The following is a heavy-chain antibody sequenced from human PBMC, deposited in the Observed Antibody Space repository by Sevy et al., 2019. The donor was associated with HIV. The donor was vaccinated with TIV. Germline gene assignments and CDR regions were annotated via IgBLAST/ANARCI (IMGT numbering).Heavy chain of an antibody. CDR3: ARVLNFDY. CDR2: ISSSSSYI. CDR1: GFTFSSYS. V-gene: IGHV3-21*01. D-gene: IGHD2-8*01. J-gene: IGHJ4*02. Sequence: GESLKISCAASGFTFSSYSMYWVRQAPGKGLEWVSSISSSSSYIYYADSVKGRFTISRDNAKNSLYLQMNSLRAEDTAVYYCARVLNFDYWGQGTLVTVSS.